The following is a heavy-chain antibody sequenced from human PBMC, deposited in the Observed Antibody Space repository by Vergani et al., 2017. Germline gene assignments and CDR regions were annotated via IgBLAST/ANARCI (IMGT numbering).Heavy chain of an antibody. CDR2: ISGSGGST. CDR1: GFTFSSYA. V-gene: IGHV3-23*01. J-gene: IGHJ5*02. CDR3: AGDNWNLNWFDP. Sequence: EVQLLESGGGLVQPGGSLRLSCAASGFTFSSYAMSWVRQAPGKGLEWVSAISGSGGSTYYADSVKGRFTISRDNSKNTLYLQMNSLRAEDTAVYYCAGDNWNLNWFDPWGQGTLVTVSS. D-gene: IGHD1-1*01.